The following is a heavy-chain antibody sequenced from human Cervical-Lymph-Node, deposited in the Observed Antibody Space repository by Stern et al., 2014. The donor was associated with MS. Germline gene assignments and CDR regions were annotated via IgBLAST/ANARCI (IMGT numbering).Heavy chain of an antibody. CDR3: ARGGYFDSTAYYNY. D-gene: IGHD3-22*01. J-gene: IGHJ4*02. CDR2: INTDKGST. Sequence: QDQLVQSGAEVKKPGASVKVSCKASGYTFTSYAIHLVRQAPGQRPEWVGWINTDKGSTKYSQMFQGRVTITRDTSASTVYMEVNTLRFEDTAVYFCARGGYFDSTAYYNYWGQGTQVTVSS. V-gene: IGHV1-3*04. CDR1: GYTFTSYA.